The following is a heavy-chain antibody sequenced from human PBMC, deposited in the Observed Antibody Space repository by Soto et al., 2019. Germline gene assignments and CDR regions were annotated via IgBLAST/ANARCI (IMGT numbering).Heavy chain of an antibody. V-gene: IGHV1-18*01. CDR3: AVGVGTPFYYYYGMDV. J-gene: IGHJ6*02. CDR1: GYTFTSYG. Sequence: ASVKVSCKASGYTFTSYGISWVRQAPGQGLEWMGWISAYNGNTNYAQKLQGRVTMTTDTSTSTAYMELRSLRSDDTAVYYCAVGVGTPFYYYYGMDVWGQGNTVTVSS. D-gene: IGHD3-3*01. CDR2: ISAYNGNT.